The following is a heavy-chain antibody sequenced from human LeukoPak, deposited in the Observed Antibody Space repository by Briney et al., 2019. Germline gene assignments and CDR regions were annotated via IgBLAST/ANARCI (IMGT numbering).Heavy chain of an antibody. V-gene: IGHV4-59*01. CDR3: ARDRSIAAAGDLFDY. D-gene: IGHD6-13*01. CDR1: GGSISSYY. CDR2: IYYSGST. Sequence: SETLSLTCTVSGGSISSYYWSWIRQPPGEGLEWIGYIYYSGSTNYNPSLKSRVTISVDTSKNQFSLKLSSVTAADTAVYYCARDRSIAAAGDLFDYWGQGTLVTVSS. J-gene: IGHJ4*02.